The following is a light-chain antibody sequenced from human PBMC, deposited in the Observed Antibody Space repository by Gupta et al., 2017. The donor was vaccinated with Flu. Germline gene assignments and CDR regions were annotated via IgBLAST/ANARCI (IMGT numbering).Light chain of an antibody. CDR1: SSNIGAGYG. CDR3: QSYDSSLRAYV. J-gene: IGLJ1*01. V-gene: IGLV1-40*01. Sequence: QSVLTQPPSVSGAPGQRVTISCTGSSSNIGAGYGVSWYQQLPGAAPHLLIYAPNNRPSGVPDRFSASESGTSVSLAIAGLQAEDEADYYCQSYDSSLRAYVFGPGTKVSVL. CDR2: APN.